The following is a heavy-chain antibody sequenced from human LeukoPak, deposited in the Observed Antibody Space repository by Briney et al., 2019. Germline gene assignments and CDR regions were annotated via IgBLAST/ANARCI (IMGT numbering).Heavy chain of an antibody. Sequence: PSETLSLTCTVSGGSISSGGYYWSWIRQHPGQGLEWIGYIYYSASTYYNPSLKSRVTISVDTSKNQFSLKLSSVTAADTAVYYCARESKGTIFGVVIPVFGMDVSGQGTTVTVSS. J-gene: IGHJ6*02. D-gene: IGHD3-3*01. CDR3: ARESKGTIFGVVIPVFGMDV. V-gene: IGHV4-31*03. CDR2: IYYSAST. CDR1: GGSISSGGYY.